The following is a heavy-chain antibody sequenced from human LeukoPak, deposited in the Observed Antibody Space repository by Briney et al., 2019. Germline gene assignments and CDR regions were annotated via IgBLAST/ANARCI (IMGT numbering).Heavy chain of an antibody. J-gene: IGHJ4*02. CDR3: AKVADIVVVVAASTILDY. V-gene: IGHV3-30*18. CDR2: ISYDGSNK. CDR1: GFTFSSYG. D-gene: IGHD2-15*01. Sequence: PGRSLRLSCAASGFTFSSYGMHWVHQAPGKGLEWVAVISYDGSNKYYADSVKGRFTISRDNSKNTLYLQMNSLRAEDTAVYYCAKVADIVVVVAASTILDYWGQGTLVTVSS.